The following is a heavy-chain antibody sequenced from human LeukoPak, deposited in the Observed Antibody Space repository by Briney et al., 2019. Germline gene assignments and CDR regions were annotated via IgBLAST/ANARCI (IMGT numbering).Heavy chain of an antibody. CDR3: ARGPAARESRWFDP. CDR2: INHSGST. CDR1: GGSFSGYY. Sequence: PSETLSLTCAVYGGSFSGYYWSWIRQPPGKGLEWIGEINHSGSTNYNPSLKSRVPISVDTSKNQFSLKLSSVTAADTAVYYCARGPAARESRWFDPWGQGTLVTVSS. D-gene: IGHD6-6*01. J-gene: IGHJ5*02. V-gene: IGHV4-34*01.